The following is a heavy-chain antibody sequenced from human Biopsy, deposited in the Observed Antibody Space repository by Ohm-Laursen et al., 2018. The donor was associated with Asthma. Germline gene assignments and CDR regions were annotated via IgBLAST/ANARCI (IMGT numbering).Heavy chain of an antibody. CDR2: IYSGGTS. D-gene: IGHD3-22*01. CDR3: ARGDSSNWSHYYFDY. J-gene: IGHJ4*02. CDR1: GFAVSRDH. Sequence: GSLRLSCAASGFAVSRDHMFWVRQAPGKGPEWVSVIYSGGTSHTADPVRGRSTISRDFSKNTLYLQMHSLRAEDTAVYYCARGDSSNWSHYYFDYWGQGTLVTVSS. V-gene: IGHV3-53*01.